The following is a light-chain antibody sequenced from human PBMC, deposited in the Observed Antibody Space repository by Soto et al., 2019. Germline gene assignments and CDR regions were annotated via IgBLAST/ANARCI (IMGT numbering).Light chain of an antibody. CDR2: AAS. CDR1: QGINSW. V-gene: IGKV1-12*01. J-gene: IGKJ5*01. Sequence: DIHMTQSPSPVSASVAQRVSITCRASQGINSWLAWYQKKKGRAPKLLIYAASSLQNGVPSRFSGSEYGTDFNLTISNLQPEDCAIYFCQQANSFPITFGQGTRLEI. CDR3: QQANSFPIT.